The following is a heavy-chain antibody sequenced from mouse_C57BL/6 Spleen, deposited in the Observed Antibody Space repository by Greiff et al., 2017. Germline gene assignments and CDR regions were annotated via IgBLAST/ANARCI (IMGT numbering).Heavy chain of an antibody. Sequence: VKLVESGAELVKPGASVKMSCKASGYTFTTYPIEWMKQNHGKSLEWIGNFHPYNDDTKYNEKFKGKATLTVEKSSSTVYLELSRLTSDDSAVYYCARRDDYPYYAMDYWGQGTSVTVSS. CDR1: GYTFTTYP. CDR3: ARRDDYPYYAMDY. D-gene: IGHD2-4*01. V-gene: IGHV1-47*01. CDR2: FHPYNDDT. J-gene: IGHJ4*01.